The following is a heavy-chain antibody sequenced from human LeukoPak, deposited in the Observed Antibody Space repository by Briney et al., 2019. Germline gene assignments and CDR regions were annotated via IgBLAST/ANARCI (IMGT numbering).Heavy chain of an antibody. D-gene: IGHD2/OR15-2a*01. V-gene: IGHV4-30-4*01. CDR3: ARALNGYFYAFDS. CDR1: GGSITSGEYY. Sequence: PSQTLSLTCTASGGSITSGEYYWRWIRQPPGKGLKWIGYFSYTGSTYYSPSVKSRFSISLATSKTQFSLKLTAVTAADTAVYYCARALNGYFYAFDSWGQGTLVTVSS. J-gene: IGHJ4*02. CDR2: FSYTGST.